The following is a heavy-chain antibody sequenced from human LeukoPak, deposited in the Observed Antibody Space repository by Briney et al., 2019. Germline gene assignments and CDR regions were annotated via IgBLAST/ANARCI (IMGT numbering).Heavy chain of an antibody. D-gene: IGHD3-10*01. CDR1: GYTFTSYY. CDR2: INPSGGST. CDR3: AREGITMVRGTNYYYYYGMDV. J-gene: IGHJ6*04. V-gene: IGHV1-46*01. Sequence: GASVKVSCKASGYTFTSYYMHWVRQAPGQGLEWMGIINPSGGSTSYAQKFQGRVTMTRDTSTSTVYMELSSLGSEDTAVYYCAREGITMVRGTNYYYYYGMDVWGKGTTVTVSS.